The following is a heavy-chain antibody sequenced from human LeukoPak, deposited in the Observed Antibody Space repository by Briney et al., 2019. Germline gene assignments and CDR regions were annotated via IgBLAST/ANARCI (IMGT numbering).Heavy chain of an antibody. Sequence: GASVKVSCKASGYTFTSYGISWVRQAPGQGLEWMGWISAYNGNTNYAQKLQGRVTMTTDTSTSTAYMELRSLRSDDTAVYYCARFRSYCSSTSCYSFDYWGQGTLVTVSS. V-gene: IGHV1-18*01. D-gene: IGHD2-2*01. CDR3: ARFRSYCSSTSCYSFDY. CDR1: GYTFTSYG. J-gene: IGHJ4*02. CDR2: ISAYNGNT.